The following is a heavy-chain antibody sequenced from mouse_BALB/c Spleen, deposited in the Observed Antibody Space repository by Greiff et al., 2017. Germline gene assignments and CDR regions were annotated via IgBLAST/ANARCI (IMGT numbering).Heavy chain of an antibody. D-gene: IGHD1-1*01. V-gene: IGHV1S29*02. CDR1: GYTFTDYN. CDR2: IYPYNGGT. CDR3: ARGDYYGSSYSGYFDV. Sequence: VQLQQSGPELVKPGASVKISCKASGYTFTDYNMHWVKQSHGKSLEWIGYIYPYNGGTGYNQKFKSKATLTVDNSSSTAYMELRSLTSEDSAVYYCARGDYYGSSYSGYFDVWGAGTTVTVSS. J-gene: IGHJ1*01.